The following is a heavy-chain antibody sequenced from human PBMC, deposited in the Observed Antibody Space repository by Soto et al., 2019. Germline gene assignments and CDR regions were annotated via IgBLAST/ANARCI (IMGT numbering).Heavy chain of an antibody. Sequence: EVQLVESGGGLVQPGGSRRVSCAASGFSFSNYAMNWVRQAPGKGLEWVSYISIGSGSIFYVDSVKGRFTISRDDAKNSLYLQMNTLRDEDTAVYYCVGDDRWAFDFWGQGIMVTVSS. CDR2: ISIGSGSI. D-gene: IGHD3-22*01. CDR1: GFSFSNYA. J-gene: IGHJ3*01. V-gene: IGHV3-48*02. CDR3: VGDDRWAFDF.